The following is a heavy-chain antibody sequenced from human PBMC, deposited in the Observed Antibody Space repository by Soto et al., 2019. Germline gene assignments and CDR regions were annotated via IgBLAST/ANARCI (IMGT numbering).Heavy chain of an antibody. J-gene: IGHJ4*02. CDR3: AKVEYYDSSGFPFDY. D-gene: IGHD3-22*01. CDR2: ISYDGSNK. Sequence: QVQLVESGGGVVQPGRSLRLSCAASGFTFSSDGMHWVRQAPGKGLEWVAVISYDGSNKYYADSVKGRFTISRDNSKNALYLQMNSLRAEDTAVYYCAKVEYYDSSGFPFDYWGQGTLVTVSS. V-gene: IGHV3-30*18. CDR1: GFTFSSDG.